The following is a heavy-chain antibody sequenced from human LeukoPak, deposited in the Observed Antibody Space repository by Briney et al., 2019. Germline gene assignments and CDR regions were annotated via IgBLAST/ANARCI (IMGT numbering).Heavy chain of an antibody. CDR2: ISSSSGYI. Sequence: GGSLRLSCAASGFTFSAYSMNWVRQAPGKGLEWVSSISSSSGYIYYADSVKGRFTISRDNAKNSLYLQMNSLRPEDTAVYYCARGGAPAVYFDYWGQGALVIVSS. D-gene: IGHD1-26*01. V-gene: IGHV3-21*01. CDR3: ARGGAPAVYFDY. J-gene: IGHJ4*02. CDR1: GFTFSAYS.